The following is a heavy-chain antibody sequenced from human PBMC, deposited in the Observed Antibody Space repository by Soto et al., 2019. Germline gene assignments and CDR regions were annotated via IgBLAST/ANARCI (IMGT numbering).Heavy chain of an antibody. CDR2: IYPGDSYT. V-gene: IGHV5-51*01. Sequence: GESLKISCKGSGYTFTDYWIAWVRQMPGKGLEWMGIIYPGDSYTTYSPSFKGRVTISADNSITTAYLLWSSLKASDTAMYYCARLDWQQLPFAYWGQGTLVTRLL. CDR1: GYTFTDYW. J-gene: IGHJ4*02. CDR3: ARLDWQQLPFAY. D-gene: IGHD3-3*01.